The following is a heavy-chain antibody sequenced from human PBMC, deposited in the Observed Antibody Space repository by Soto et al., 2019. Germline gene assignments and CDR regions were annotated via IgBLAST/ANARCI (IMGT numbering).Heavy chain of an antibody. Sequence: QVQLVQSGAEVTKPGSSVRVSCKASGGTFSSSAFSWVRQAPGQGLEWMGGIVPIFGSANYAQNFQGRVTSTANESTNTVYMERSSLTSEDTAVFYCARGSHYGSGEYWGQGTQVTVSS. J-gene: IGHJ4*02. CDR2: IVPIFGSA. V-gene: IGHV1-69*12. CDR1: GGTFSSSA. D-gene: IGHD3-10*01. CDR3: ARGSHYGSGEY.